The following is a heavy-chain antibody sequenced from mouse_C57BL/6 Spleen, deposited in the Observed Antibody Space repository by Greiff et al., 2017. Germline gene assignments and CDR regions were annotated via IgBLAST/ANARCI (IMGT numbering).Heavy chain of an antibody. D-gene: IGHD2-13*01. CDR1: GYTFTSYW. V-gene: IGHV1-64*01. J-gene: IGHJ2*01. CDR3: AKEGDYSYFDY. CDR2: INPTGGST. Sequence: VQLQQPGAELVKPGASVKLSCKASGYTFTSYWMHWVKQRPGQGLEWIGMINPTGGSTNYNEKFKGKATLTVDKTSITDYMQLSSLTSADSAVYSWAKEGDYSYFDYWGQGTTLTVSS.